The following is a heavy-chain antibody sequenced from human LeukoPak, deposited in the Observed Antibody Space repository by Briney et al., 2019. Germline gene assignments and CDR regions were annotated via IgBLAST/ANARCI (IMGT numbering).Heavy chain of an antibody. CDR3: ARERHISSDAFDI. CDR2: VFPTGTT. CDR1: GDSLSSYF. J-gene: IGHJ3*02. Sequence: SETLSLTCTVSGDSLSSYFWSWIRQPAGKELEWIGRVFPTGTTYYNPSLASRVTMSVDTSKNQISLRLRSVIAAGTAVYYCARERHISSDAFDIWGQGTMVIVSS. D-gene: IGHD2-21*01. V-gene: IGHV4-4*07.